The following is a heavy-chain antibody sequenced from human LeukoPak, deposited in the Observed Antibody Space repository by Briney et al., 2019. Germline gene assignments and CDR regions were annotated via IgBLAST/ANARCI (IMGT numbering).Heavy chain of an antibody. V-gene: IGHV4-59*01. CDR1: GGSLSSYY. Sequence: PSETLSLTCTVCGGSLSSYYWSWIRQPPGNGLEWIGYIYYSWSTNYNPSLKSRATISVATSNNQFSLNLSSVTAEDTPVYSCTGWGSIPTARFAYWGQGTLVTVSS. D-gene: IGHD3-16*01. J-gene: IGHJ4*02. CDR2: IYYSWST. CDR3: TGWGSIPTARFAY.